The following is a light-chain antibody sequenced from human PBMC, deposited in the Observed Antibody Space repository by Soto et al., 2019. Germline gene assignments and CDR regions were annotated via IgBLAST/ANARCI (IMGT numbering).Light chain of an antibody. J-gene: IGKJ1*01. Sequence: DIQMTQSPSTLSGSVGDRVTITCRASQTISSWLAWYQQKPGKAPKLLIYKASSLETGVPSRFSGSGTGTDFTLTISYLQSEDFGTYYCQQFYNYPRTFGQGTKVDIK. V-gene: IGKV1-5*03. CDR1: QTISSW. CDR2: KAS. CDR3: QQFYNYPRT.